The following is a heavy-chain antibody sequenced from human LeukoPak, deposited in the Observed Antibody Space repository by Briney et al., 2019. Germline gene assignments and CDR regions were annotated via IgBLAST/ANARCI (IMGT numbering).Heavy chain of an antibody. CDR2: INQDESAK. CDR1: GFTFSRYW. J-gene: IGHJ4*02. V-gene: IGHV3-7*01. CDR3: AKVGYYDSSGYSANSFDY. D-gene: IGHD3-22*01. Sequence: GGSLRLSCAASGFTFSRYWMSWVRQAPGKGLEWVASINQDESAKFYVDSVKGRFTISRDNAKNSLFLQMNSLRAEDTAVYYCAKVGYYDSSGYSANSFDYWGQGTLVTVSS.